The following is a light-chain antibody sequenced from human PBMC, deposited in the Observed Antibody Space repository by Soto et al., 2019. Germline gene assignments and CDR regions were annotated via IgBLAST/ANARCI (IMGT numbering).Light chain of an antibody. CDR2: GAS. CDR3: QQYYDWPIT. CDR1: QSVSSSY. Sequence: EIVLTQSPGTLSLSPGERATLSCRASQSVSSSYLAWYQQKPGQAPRLLIYGASSRATGIPDRFSGSGSGTEFTLTISSLHSEDFAVYYCQQYYDWPITFGQGTRLENK. J-gene: IGKJ5*01. V-gene: IGKV3-20*01.